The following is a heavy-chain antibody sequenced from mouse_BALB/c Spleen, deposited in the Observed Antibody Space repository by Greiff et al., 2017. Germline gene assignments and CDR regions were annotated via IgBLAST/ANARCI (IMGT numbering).Heavy chain of an antibody. CDR2: ISSGGSYT. J-gene: IGHJ2*01. V-gene: IGHV5-9-3*01. Sequence: EVQLVESGGGLVKPGGSLKLSCAASGFTFSSYAMSWVRQTPEKRLEWVATISSGGSYTYYPDSVKGRFTISRDNAKNTLYLQMSSLRSEDTAMYYCARRRDPFDYWGQGTTLTVSS. CDR3: ARRRDPFDY. CDR1: GFTFSSYA.